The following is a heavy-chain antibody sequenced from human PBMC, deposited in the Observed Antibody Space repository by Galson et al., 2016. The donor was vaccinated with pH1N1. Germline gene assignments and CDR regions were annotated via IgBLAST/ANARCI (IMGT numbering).Heavy chain of an antibody. J-gene: IGHJ6*02. V-gene: IGHV3-30*19. Sequence: SLRLSCAVSGFTFRRSGMHWVRQAPGKGLEWVAIISYDENNAYHGDSVKGRFTIFRDNSKNTLYLDMNSLRPEDTAVYYCAKGGGTGSGKHSAFGMTVWGQGTTVTVSS. CDR1: GFTFRRSG. D-gene: IGHD3-10*01. CDR2: ISYDENNA. CDR3: AKGGGTGSGKHSAFGMTV.